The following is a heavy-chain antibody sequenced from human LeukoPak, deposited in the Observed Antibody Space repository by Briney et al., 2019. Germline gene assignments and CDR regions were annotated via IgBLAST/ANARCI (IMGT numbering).Heavy chain of an antibody. CDR2: INPNTGGT. Sequence: ASVKVSCKASGYTFTGYFMHWVRQAPGQGLEWLGWINPNTGGTNYAQNFQGRVTMTRDTSISTAYMDLSRLTSDDTAAYYCARDYCGGDSLCFFDYWGQGTVVTVSS. V-gene: IGHV1-2*02. J-gene: IGHJ4*02. D-gene: IGHD2-21*02. CDR3: ARDYCGGDSLCFFDY. CDR1: GYTFTGYF.